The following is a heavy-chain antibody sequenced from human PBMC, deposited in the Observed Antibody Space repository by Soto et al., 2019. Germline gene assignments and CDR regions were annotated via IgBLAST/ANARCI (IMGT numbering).Heavy chain of an antibody. V-gene: IGHV2-5*02. CDR2: IYWDDDK. Sequence: QITLKESGPTLVKPTQTLTLTCTCSGFSVSTSGVAVGWIRQPPGKALEWLALIYWDDDKRYSPSLNSRLAITKDTSKNQVVLTMTNMDPVDTATYYCAHRGYDSSGYLNWFDPWGPGTLVTVSS. D-gene: IGHD3-22*01. J-gene: IGHJ5*02. CDR3: AHRGYDSSGYLNWFDP. CDR1: GFSVSTSGVA.